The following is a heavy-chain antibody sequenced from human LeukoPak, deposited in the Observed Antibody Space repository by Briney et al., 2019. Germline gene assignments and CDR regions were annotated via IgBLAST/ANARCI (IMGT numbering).Heavy chain of an antibody. D-gene: IGHD1-20*01. J-gene: IGHJ4*02. CDR3: LGNWC. Sequence: GGPLRLSCAASGFTFSSSTMGWVRQAPGKGLEWVSSISGSGGSTYYADSVKGRFTVSRDNSKNTLYLHMNSLTFEDTAVYYCLGNWCWGQGTLVTVSS. CDR2: ISGSGGST. V-gene: IGHV3-23*01. CDR1: GFTFSSST.